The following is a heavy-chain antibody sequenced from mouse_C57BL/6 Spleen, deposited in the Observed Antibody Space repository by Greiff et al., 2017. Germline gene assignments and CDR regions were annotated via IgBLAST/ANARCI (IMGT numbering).Heavy chain of an antibody. J-gene: IGHJ2*01. D-gene: IGHD1-1*01. CDR3: ARNWGDYYGSRFFDY. Sequence: VQRVESGPGLVAPSQSLSITCTVSGFSLTSYAISWVRQPPGKGLEWLGVIWTGGGTNYNSALKSRLSISKDNSKSQVFLKMNSLQTDDTARYYCARNWGDYYGSRFFDYWGQGTTLTVSS. V-gene: IGHV2-9-1*01. CDR1: GFSLTSYA. CDR2: IWTGGGT.